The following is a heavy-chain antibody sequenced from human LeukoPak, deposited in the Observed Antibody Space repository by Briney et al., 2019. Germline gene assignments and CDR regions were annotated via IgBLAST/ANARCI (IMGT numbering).Heavy chain of an antibody. CDR1: GFIFRSYA. V-gene: IGHV3-30-3*01. CDR2: ISFDGGNK. J-gene: IGHJ4*02. Sequence: GRSLRLSCAASGFIFRSYAMHWVRQAPGKGLEWVAAISFDGGNKNYADSVKGRFTISRDNSKSTLYLQMNSLRADDTGVYYCARDFDYGDYLVDYWGQGTLVTVSS. D-gene: IGHD4-17*01. CDR3: ARDFDYGDYLVDY.